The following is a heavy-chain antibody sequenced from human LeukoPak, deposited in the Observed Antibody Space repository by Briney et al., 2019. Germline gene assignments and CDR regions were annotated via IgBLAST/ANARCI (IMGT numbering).Heavy chain of an antibody. J-gene: IGHJ3*02. CDR1: GGSISSSNW. Sequence: SGTLSLTCAVSGGSISSSNWWSWVRQPPGKGLEWIGEIYHSGSTNYNPSLKSRVTISVDTSKNQFSLKLSSVTAADTAVYYCARQSSAVIGAFDIWGQGTMVTVSS. CDR2: IYHSGST. D-gene: IGHD3-22*01. V-gene: IGHV4-4*02. CDR3: ARQSSAVIGAFDI.